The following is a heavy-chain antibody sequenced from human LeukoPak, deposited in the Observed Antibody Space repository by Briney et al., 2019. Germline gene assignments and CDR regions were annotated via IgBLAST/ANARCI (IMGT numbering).Heavy chain of an antibody. CDR1: GFTFSSYW. J-gene: IGHJ6*03. CDR2: IKQDGSEK. CDR3: ARGGPGRSLTIVPERTKYYMDV. Sequence: GGSLRLSCAASGFTFSSYWMSWVRQAPGKGLEWVANIKQDGSEKYYVDSVKGRFAISRDNSKNTLYLQMNSLRAEDTAMYYCARGGPGRSLTIVPERTKYYMDVWGKGATVTVSS. D-gene: IGHD1-26*01. V-gene: IGHV3-7*01.